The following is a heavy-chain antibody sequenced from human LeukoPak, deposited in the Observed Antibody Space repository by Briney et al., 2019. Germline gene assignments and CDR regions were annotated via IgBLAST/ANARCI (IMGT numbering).Heavy chain of an antibody. CDR3: TKSFGPVIAAAGAGTD. CDR1: GFTFSSYG. J-gene: IGHJ4*02. D-gene: IGHD6-13*01. Sequence: GGSLRLSCAASGFTFSSYGMSWVRQAPGKGLEWVSAISGSGGSTYYADSVKGRFTISRDNSKNTLYMQMNSLRAEDTAVYYCTKSFGPVIAAAGAGTDWGQGTLVTVSS. CDR2: ISGSGGST. V-gene: IGHV3-23*01.